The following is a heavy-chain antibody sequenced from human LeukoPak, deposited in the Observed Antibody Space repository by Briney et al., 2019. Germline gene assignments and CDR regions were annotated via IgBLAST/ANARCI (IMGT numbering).Heavy chain of an antibody. CDR1: GFTFSSYA. CDR3: AKLYDILTNFDY. CDR2: ISGSGGST. V-gene: IGHV3-23*01. D-gene: IGHD3-9*01. J-gene: IGHJ4*02. Sequence: GGSLRLSCAASGFTFSSYAMSWVRQAPGKGLEWVSAISGSGGSTYYADSVKGRFTISRDNSQNTLYLQMNSLRAEDTAVYYCAKLYDILTNFDYWGQGTLVTVSS.